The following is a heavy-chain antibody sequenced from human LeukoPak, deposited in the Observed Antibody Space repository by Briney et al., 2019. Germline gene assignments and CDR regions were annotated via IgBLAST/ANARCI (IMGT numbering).Heavy chain of an antibody. CDR3: ARGEDIVATENWFGP. J-gene: IGHJ5*02. CDR2: ISSSSSYI. CDR1: GFTFSSYS. V-gene: IGHV3-21*01. D-gene: IGHD5-12*01. Sequence: GSLRLCCAASGFTFSSYSMNCVRQAPGKGLEWGSSISSSSSYIYYAVSVKGRFTISRDNAKNSLYLQMNSLRAEDTAVYYCARGEDIVATENWFGPWGQGTLVTVSS.